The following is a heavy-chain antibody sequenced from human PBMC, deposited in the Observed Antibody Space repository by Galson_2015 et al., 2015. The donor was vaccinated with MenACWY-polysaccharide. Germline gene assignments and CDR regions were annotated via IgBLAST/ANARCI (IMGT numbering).Heavy chain of an antibody. Sequence: SLRLSCAASGFTFANYWMNWVRQTPGRGLEWVADIKHDGSGKYYVDSVKGRFTISRDNAKNSLYLQMNSLRAEDTAVYYCARIGYRGSRIDYSGLATQVTVSS. CDR2: IKHDGSGK. CDR3: ARIGYRGSRIDY. D-gene: IGHD5-12*01. J-gene: IGHJ4*01. V-gene: IGHV3-7*01. CDR1: GFTFANYW.